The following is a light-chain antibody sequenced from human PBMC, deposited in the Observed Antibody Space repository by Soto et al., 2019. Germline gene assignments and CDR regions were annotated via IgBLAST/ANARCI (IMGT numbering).Light chain of an antibody. V-gene: IGKV3-11*01. CDR3: QQRTNWPSST. J-gene: IGKJ5*01. CDR1: QSVSSY. Sequence: EIVLTQSPATLSLSPGERATLSCRASQSVSSYLAWYQQKPGQAPRLLIHDASNRATGIPARFSGSGSGTDFALTISSLEPEEFAVYYCQQRTNWPSSTFGQGTRLEIK. CDR2: DAS.